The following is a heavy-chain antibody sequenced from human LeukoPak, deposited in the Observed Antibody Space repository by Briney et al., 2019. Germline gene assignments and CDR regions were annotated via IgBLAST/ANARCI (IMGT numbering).Heavy chain of an antibody. CDR2: ISDSSTYI. V-gene: IGHV3-21*01. J-gene: IGHJ4*02. CDR3: ARDGWHCSSSNCYLDS. D-gene: IGHD2-2*01. Sequence: GGSLRLSCAASGFTFSSYSMNWVRQAPGEGLEWVSSISDSSTYIYYADSVRGRFTISRDNARNSLCLQMNSLRAEDTAVYYCARDGWHCSSSNCYLDSWGQGTLVTVSS. CDR1: GFTFSSYS.